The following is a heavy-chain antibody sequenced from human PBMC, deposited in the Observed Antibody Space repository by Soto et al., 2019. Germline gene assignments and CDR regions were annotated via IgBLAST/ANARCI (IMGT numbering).Heavy chain of an antibody. CDR3: ARQSGSGYYTVAY. Sequence: QLQLQESGPGLVKPSETLSLTCTVSGGSISSSTYYWGWIRQPPGQGREWIGNIYYGGSPYYNPSLKSRVTVSVDTSKNQFSLKLSSVTAADTAVYYCARQSGSGYYTVAYWGQGTLVTVSS. CDR2: IYYGGSP. D-gene: IGHD3-22*01. CDR1: GGSISSSTYY. J-gene: IGHJ4*02. V-gene: IGHV4-39*01.